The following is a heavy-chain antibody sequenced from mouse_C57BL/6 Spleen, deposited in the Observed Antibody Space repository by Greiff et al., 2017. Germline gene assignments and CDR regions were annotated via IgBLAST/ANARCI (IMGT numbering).Heavy chain of an antibody. CDR3: ARGRDSVGGLYAMDY. CDR1: GYAFTNYL. Sequence: QVQLQQSGAELVRPGTSVKVSCKASGYAFTNYLIEWVKQRPGQGLEWIGVINPGSGGTNYNEKFKGKATLTADKSSSTAYMQLSSLTSEDSAVYFCARGRDSVGGLYAMDYWGQVTSVTVSS. D-gene: IGHD3-1*01. CDR2: INPGSGGT. V-gene: IGHV1-54*01. J-gene: IGHJ4*01.